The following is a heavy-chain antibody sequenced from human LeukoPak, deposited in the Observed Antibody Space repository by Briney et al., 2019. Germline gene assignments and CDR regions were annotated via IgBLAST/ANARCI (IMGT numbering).Heavy chain of an antibody. Sequence: GGSLRLSCAASGFIFSSYGMHWVRQAPGKGLEWVAVISYDGSNKYYADSVKGRFTISRDNSKNTLYLQMNSLRAEDTAVYYCAKGNSGSYYFYWGQGTLVTVSS. CDR2: ISYDGSNK. CDR3: AKGNSGSYYFY. J-gene: IGHJ4*02. D-gene: IGHD1-26*01. CDR1: GFIFSSYG. V-gene: IGHV3-30*18.